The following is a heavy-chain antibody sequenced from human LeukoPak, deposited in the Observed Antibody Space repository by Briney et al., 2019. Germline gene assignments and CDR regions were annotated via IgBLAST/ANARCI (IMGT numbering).Heavy chain of an antibody. CDR1: GGSFSGYY. D-gene: IGHD6-13*01. V-gene: IGHV4-34*01. CDR2: INHSGST. Sequence: SETLSLTCAVYGGSFSGYYWSWLRQPPGKGLEWIGEINHSGSTNYNPSLKSRVTISVDTSKNQFSLKLSSVTAADTAVYYCARGRDPGIAAAGTLLPFAYWGQGTLVTVSS. J-gene: IGHJ4*02. CDR3: ARGRDPGIAAAGTLLPFAY.